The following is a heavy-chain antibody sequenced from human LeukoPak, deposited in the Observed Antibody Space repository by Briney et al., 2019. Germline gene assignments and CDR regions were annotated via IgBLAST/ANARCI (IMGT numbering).Heavy chain of an antibody. J-gene: IGHJ6*02. CDR2: ISAYNGNT. Sequence: GASVKVSCKASGYTFTSYGISWVRQAPGQGLEGMGWISAYNGNTNDAQKLQGRVTMTTDTSTSTAYMELRSLRSDDTTVYYCARVSGGGYLDSYYYYGMDVWGQGTTVTVSS. CDR1: GYTFTSYG. V-gene: IGHV1-18*01. CDR3: ARVSGGGYLDSYYYYGMDV. D-gene: IGHD5-12*01.